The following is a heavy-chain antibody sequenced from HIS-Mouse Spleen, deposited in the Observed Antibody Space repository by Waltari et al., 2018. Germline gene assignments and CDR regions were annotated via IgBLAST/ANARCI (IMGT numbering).Heavy chain of an antibody. CDR2: ISYDGSNK. CDR3: AKKPPPLPVRDAFDI. CDR1: GFTFCTLA. V-gene: IGHV3-30*18. J-gene: IGHJ3*02. Sequence: QVQLVVSGGGVVQPGRSLTLSWAASGFTFCTLARHWVRPAPCQGLEWVAVISYDGSNKYYADSVKGRFTISRDNSKNTLYLQMNSLRAEDTAVYYCAKKPPPLPVRDAFDIWGQGTMVTVSS. D-gene: IGHD3-10*01.